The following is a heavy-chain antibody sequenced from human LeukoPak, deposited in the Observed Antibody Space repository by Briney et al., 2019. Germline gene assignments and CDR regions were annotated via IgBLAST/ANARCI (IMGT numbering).Heavy chain of an antibody. J-gene: IGHJ6*03. CDR1: GGSFSGYY. CDR2: INHSGST. CDR3: ARLRPYYYYMDV. V-gene: IGHV4-34*01. Sequence: PSETLSLTCAVYGGSFSGYYWSWIRQPPGKGLEWIGEINHSGSTNYNPSLTSRVTIPVDTSKNQFSLKPSSVTAADTAVYYCARLRPYYYYMDVWGKGTTVTVSS.